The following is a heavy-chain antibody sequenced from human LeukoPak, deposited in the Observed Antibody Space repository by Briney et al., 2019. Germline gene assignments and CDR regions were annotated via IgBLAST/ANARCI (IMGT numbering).Heavy chain of an antibody. V-gene: IGHV1-8*03. CDR1: GYTFTDYD. D-gene: IGHD4-17*01. Sequence: ASVKVSCKTSGYTFTDYDVHWVRQAPGQGLEWMGWINPNSATTNYAQRLQGRVTFTRDTSISVAYMELSSLTSEDAAVYFCARGDFGETNTAFDVWGQGTLVAVPS. J-gene: IGHJ3*01. CDR2: INPNSATT. CDR3: ARGDFGETNTAFDV.